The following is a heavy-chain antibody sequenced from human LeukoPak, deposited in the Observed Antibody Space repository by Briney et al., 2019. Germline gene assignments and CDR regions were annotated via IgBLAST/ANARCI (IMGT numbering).Heavy chain of an antibody. Sequence: SETLSLTCTVSGGSISSYYWSWIRQPPGKGLEWIGYIYYSGSNNYNPSLKSRVTISVDTSKNQFSLKLSSVTAADTAVYYCARAMGGYVQFDYWGQGTLVTVSS. J-gene: IGHJ4*02. CDR3: ARAMGGYVQFDY. CDR1: GGSISSYY. V-gene: IGHV4-59*01. CDR2: IYYSGSN. D-gene: IGHD5-12*01.